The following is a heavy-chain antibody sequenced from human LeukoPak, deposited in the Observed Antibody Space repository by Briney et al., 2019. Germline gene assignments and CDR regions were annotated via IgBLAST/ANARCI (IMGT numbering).Heavy chain of an antibody. CDR1: GVSIRSYS. D-gene: IGHD2-15*01. V-gene: IGHV4-4*07. CDR3: GREEQGHYSDYFDY. Sequence: SETLSLTCSVSGVSIRSYSWSWIRQPSGKGLEGIGRIQTSGSTNYNPSLRSRVHMPVDTSKNQFSLKLSSVTAADTAVYYCGREEQGHYSDYFDYWGQGTLVSVSS. J-gene: IGHJ4*02. CDR2: IQTSGST.